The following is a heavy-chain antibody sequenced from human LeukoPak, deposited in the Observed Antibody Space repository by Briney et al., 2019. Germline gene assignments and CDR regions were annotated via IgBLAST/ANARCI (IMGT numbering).Heavy chain of an antibody. D-gene: IGHD4-17*01. Sequence: SETLSLTCTVSGGSIRSSYWSWIRQPPGKGLEWIGYIYYSGSAKYNPSLKSRVTISVDTSKNQLSLKLSSVGAADTAVYYCAGDYGDYEGTSDIWGQGTMVTVSS. CDR3: AGDYGDYEGTSDI. CDR1: GGSIRSSY. V-gene: IGHV4-59*01. J-gene: IGHJ3*02. CDR2: IYYSGSA.